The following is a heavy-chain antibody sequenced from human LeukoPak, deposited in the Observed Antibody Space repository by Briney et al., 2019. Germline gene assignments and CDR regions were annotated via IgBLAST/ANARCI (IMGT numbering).Heavy chain of an antibody. J-gene: IGHJ4*02. CDR3: ARCGSYEWLVREYYFDY. CDR2: NSSSSSYI. CDR1: GFTFSNYW. V-gene: IGHV3-21*01. Sequence: TGGSLRLSCAASGFTFSNYWMHWVRQAPGKGLEWVSSNSSSSSYIYYADSVKGRVTISRDNAKNSLYLQMNSLRAEDTAVYYCARCGSYEWLVREYYFDYWGQGTLVTVSS. D-gene: IGHD6-19*01.